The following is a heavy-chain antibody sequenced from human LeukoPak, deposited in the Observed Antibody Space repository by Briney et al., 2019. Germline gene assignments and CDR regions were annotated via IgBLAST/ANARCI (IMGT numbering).Heavy chain of an antibody. D-gene: IGHD3-10*01. J-gene: IGHJ3*02. CDR3: AKDGVRRAFDI. Sequence: GGSLRLSCAASGFTVSSNYMSWVRQAPGKGLEWVSVIYSGGTTYYADSVKGRFTVSRDNSKNTLYLQMNSLRAEDTAVYYCAKDGVRRAFDIWGQGTMVTVSS. V-gene: IGHV3-53*05. CDR2: IYSGGTT. CDR1: GFTVSSNY.